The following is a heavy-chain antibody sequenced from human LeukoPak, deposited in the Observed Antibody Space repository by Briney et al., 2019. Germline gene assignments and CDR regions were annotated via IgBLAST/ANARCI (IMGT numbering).Heavy chain of an antibody. CDR1: GFTFSSYA. Sequence: GGSLRLSCAASGFTFSSYAMTWVRQAPGRGLEWVATISHSSGSTYYADSVKGRFTIFRDNSKNILYLQMNSLRAEDTAIYYCAKRGGGTMFAFDIWGQGTMVTVSS. D-gene: IGHD3-10*02. J-gene: IGHJ3*02. V-gene: IGHV3-23*01. CDR3: AKRGGGTMFAFDI. CDR2: ISHSSGST.